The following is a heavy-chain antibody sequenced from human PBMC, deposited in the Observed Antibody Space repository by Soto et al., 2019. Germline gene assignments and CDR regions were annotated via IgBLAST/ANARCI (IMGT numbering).Heavy chain of an antibody. V-gene: IGHV2-5*02. CDR3: AHRVLRTVFGLVTTTAIYFDF. J-gene: IGHJ4*02. Sequence: QITLKESGPTVVKPTETLTLTCPFSGFSLTTSGVGVGWVRQSPGKAPEWLEITYWDDDKRYSTSLNSRLSISKDTSQNQVVLTMANVDPADTATYYCAHRVLRTVFGLVTTTAIYFDFWGPGTPVVVSS. CDR1: GFSLTTSGVG. CDR2: TYWDDDK. D-gene: IGHD3-3*01.